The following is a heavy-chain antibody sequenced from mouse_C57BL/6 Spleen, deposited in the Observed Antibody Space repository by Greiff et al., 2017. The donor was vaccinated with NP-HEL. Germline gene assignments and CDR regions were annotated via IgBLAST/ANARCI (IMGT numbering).Heavy chain of an antibody. Sequence: EVQGVESGGGLVKPGGSLKLSCAASGFTFSSYAMSWVRQTPEKRLEWVATISDGGSYTYYPDNVKGRFTISRDNAKNNLYLQMSHLKSEDTAMYYCARDRSIWDGFAYWGQGTLVTVSA. D-gene: IGHD4-1*01. J-gene: IGHJ3*01. V-gene: IGHV5-4*01. CDR2: ISDGGSYT. CDR3: ARDRSIWDGFAY. CDR1: GFTFSSYA.